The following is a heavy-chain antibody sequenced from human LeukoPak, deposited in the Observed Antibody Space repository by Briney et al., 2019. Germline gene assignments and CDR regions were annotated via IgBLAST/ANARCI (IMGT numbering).Heavy chain of an antibody. Sequence: GASVKVSCKASGYTFTSNDINWVRQATGQGLEWMGWMNPNSGNTGYAQKFQGRVTMTRNTSISIVYMELSSLRSEDTAVYYCARGTAARDAFDIWGQGTMVTVSS. V-gene: IGHV1-8*01. CDR2: MNPNSGNT. CDR3: ARGTAARDAFDI. J-gene: IGHJ3*02. CDR1: GYTFTSND. D-gene: IGHD6-6*01.